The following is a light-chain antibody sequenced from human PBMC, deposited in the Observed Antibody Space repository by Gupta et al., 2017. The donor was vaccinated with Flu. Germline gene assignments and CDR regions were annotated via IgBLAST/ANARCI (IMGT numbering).Light chain of an antibody. CDR2: GAS. CDR3: QQYGSSSYT. V-gene: IGKV3-20*01. J-gene: IGKJ2*01. CDR1: QSVSSSY. Sequence: ENVLTQYPGTMSLSSGERATLSCRASQSVSSSYLAWYQQKPGQAPRLLIYGASSRATGIPDRFSGSGSGTDFTLTISRLEPEDFAVYYCQQYGSSSYTFGQGTKLEIK.